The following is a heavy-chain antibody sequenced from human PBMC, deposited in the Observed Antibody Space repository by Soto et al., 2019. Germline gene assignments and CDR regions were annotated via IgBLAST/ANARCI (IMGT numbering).Heavy chain of an antibody. CDR3: ARATFGAVLHLEV. J-gene: IGHJ6*02. Sequence: VQLLESGGGLVQPGGSVRLSCAASGFPFSHYAMSWVRQAPGKGLEWVSAISGNGADTTYADSVRGRFTISRDNSKDTLYLQMNSLRDDDTAVYYCARATFGAVLHLEVWGQGTTVTVSS. D-gene: IGHD3-3*01. V-gene: IGHV3-23*01. CDR1: GFPFSHYA. CDR2: ISGNGADT.